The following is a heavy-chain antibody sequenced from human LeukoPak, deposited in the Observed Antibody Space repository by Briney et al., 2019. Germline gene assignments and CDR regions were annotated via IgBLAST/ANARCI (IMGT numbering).Heavy chain of an antibody. Sequence: ASVKVSCKASGYTFTSYAIHWVRQAPGQRLEWMGWINAGNGNTKYSQKFQGRVTITRDTSASTAYMELSSLRSEDTAVYYCASLELRPGSPYYYYGMDVWGKGTTVTVSS. CDR1: GYTFTSYA. J-gene: IGHJ6*04. CDR3: ASLELRPGSPYYYYGMDV. D-gene: IGHD1-7*01. V-gene: IGHV1-3*01. CDR2: INAGNGNT.